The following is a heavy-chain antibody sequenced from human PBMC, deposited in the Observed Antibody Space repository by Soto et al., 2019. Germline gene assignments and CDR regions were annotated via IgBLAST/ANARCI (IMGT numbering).Heavy chain of an antibody. CDR3: ARDQTDFRESVAPTQE. V-gene: IGHV1-69*13. J-gene: IGHJ4*02. CDR1: GGTFSSYA. CDR2: IIPIFGTA. Sequence: GASVKVSCKASGGTFSSYAISWVRQAPGQGLEWMGGIIPIFGTANYAQKFQGRVTITADGSTSTAYMELSSLRSEDTAVYYCARDQTDFRESVAPTQEWGQGTLVTVSS. D-gene: IGHD6-19*01.